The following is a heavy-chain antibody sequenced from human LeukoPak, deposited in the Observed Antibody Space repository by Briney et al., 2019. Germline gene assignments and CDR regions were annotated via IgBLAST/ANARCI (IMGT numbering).Heavy chain of an antibody. V-gene: IGHV5-51*01. CDR2: IFAGDSDT. CDR3: ARGKDFGGKSLDY. CDR1: GYSFTSHW. D-gene: IGHD4-23*01. J-gene: IGHJ4*02. Sequence: GESLKISCKGSGYSFTSHWIGWVRQMPGKGLEWMGIIFAGDSDTRYSPSFQGQVTISADKSISTAYLQWSSLKASDSAMYFCARGKDFGGKSLDYWGQGTLITVSS.